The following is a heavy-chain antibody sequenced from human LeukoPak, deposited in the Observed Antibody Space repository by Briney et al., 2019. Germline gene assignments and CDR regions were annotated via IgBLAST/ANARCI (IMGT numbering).Heavy chain of an antibody. CDR3: ASGDSNYGDGYYFDY. Sequence: SETLSLTCTVSGGSISSYYWSWIRQPAGKGLEWIGRIYTSGSTNYNPPLKSRVTMSVDTSKNQFSLKLSSVTAADTAVYYCASGDSNYGDGYYFDYWGQGTLVTVSS. D-gene: IGHD4-17*01. V-gene: IGHV4-4*07. J-gene: IGHJ4*02. CDR1: GGSISSYY. CDR2: IYTSGST.